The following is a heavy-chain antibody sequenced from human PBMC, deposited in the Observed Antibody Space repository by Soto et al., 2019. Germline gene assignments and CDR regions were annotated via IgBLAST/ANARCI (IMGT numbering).Heavy chain of an antibody. Sequence: ASVKVSCKASGYTFTSYGISWVRQAPGQGLEWMGWISAYNGNTNYAQKLQGRVTMTTDTSTSTAYMELRSLRSDDTAVYYCARGRDYVWGSYRYTVDAFDIWGQGTMVTGSS. CDR2: ISAYNGNT. CDR3: ARGRDYVWGSYRYTVDAFDI. V-gene: IGHV1-18*01. D-gene: IGHD3-16*02. J-gene: IGHJ3*02. CDR1: GYTFTSYG.